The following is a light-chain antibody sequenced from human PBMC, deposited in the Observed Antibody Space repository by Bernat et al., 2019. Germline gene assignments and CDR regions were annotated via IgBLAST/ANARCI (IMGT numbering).Light chain of an antibody. CDR3: SSYTSSSTFV. J-gene: IGLJ1*01. CDR1: SSDVGGHNY. CDR2: DVS. V-gene: IGLV2-14*03. Sequence: QSAPTQPASVSGSPGQSITIYCTGTSSDVGGHNYVSWYQQHPGKVPKLMIYDVSNRPSGVSDRFSGSKSGNTASLTISGLQAEDEADYYCSSYTSSSTFVCGTGTKVTVL.